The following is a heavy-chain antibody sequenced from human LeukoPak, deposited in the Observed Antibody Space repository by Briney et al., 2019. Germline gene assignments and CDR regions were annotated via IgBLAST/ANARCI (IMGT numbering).Heavy chain of an antibody. CDR3: VQDKSNSWSFDN. CDR1: GFTLSFNV. J-gene: IGHJ4*02. V-gene: IGHV3-30*18. CDR2: VSHDGSSK. D-gene: IGHD2/OR15-2a*01. Sequence: GGSLRLSCTASGFTLSFNVIHWVRQAPGKGLEWVSRVSHDGSSKQYLDSVKGRFTISRDNSKNTVYLQLDSLGAEDTAVYYCVQDKSNSWSFDNWGQGTLVTVSS.